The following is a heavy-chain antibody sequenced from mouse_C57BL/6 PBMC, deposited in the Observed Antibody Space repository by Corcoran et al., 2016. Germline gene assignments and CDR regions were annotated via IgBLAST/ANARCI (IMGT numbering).Heavy chain of an antibody. CDR1: GYTFTSYD. Sequence: QVQLQQSGPELVKPGASVKLSCKASGYTFTSYDINWVKQRPGKGLEWIGGIYPRDGSTKYNEKFKGKATLIVDTSPSTAYMELHSLTSEDSAVYFCARERLDYSNYYLGYFDYWGQGTTLTVSS. V-gene: IGHV1-85*01. CDR3: ARERLDYSNYYLGYFDY. CDR2: IYPRDGST. D-gene: IGHD2-5*01. J-gene: IGHJ2*01.